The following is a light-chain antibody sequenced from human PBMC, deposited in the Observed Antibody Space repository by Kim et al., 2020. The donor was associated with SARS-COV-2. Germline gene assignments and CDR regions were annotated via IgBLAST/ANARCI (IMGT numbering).Light chain of an antibody. J-gene: IGLJ3*02. CDR2: RDN. V-gene: IGLV1-47*01. CDR3: AAWDGSLSGGV. Sequence: GPRATVCRCGSSSNIGSNYVYWYQQLPGTAPKLLIYRDNQRPSGVPGRFSGSKSGTSASLAISGLRAEDEADYYCAAWDGSLSGGVFGGGTQLTVL. CDR1: SSNIGSNY.